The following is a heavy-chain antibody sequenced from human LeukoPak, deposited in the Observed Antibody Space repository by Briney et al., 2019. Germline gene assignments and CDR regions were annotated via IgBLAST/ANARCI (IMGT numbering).Heavy chain of an antibody. CDR1: GGSISSSNYY. CDR3: ARVRGYSSGWYLDY. V-gene: IGHV4-39*01. CDR2: IYYSGST. Sequence: SETLSLTCTVSGGSISSSNYYWGWIRQPPGKGLEWIGSIYYSGSTYYNPSLKSRVTISVDTSKNQFSLKLSSVTAADTAVYYCARVRGYSSGWYLDYWGQGTLVTVSS. D-gene: IGHD6-19*01. J-gene: IGHJ4*02.